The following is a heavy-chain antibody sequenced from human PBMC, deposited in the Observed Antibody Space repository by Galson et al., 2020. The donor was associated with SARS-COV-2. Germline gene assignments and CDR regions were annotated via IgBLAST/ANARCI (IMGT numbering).Heavy chain of an antibody. Sequence: RLSCAASGFIFSDYDMKWVRQAPGKGLEWVSSISASGRHIFYEDSVRGRFTISRDNAKNSLDLQMNSLTAEDTAVYYCVRCPSYCIGTCYYYGLDVWGQGTTVTVSS. V-gene: IGHV3-21*01. CDR3: VRCPSYCIGTCYYYGLDV. D-gene: IGHD2-15*01. CDR1: GFIFSDYD. CDR2: ISASGRHI. J-gene: IGHJ6*02.